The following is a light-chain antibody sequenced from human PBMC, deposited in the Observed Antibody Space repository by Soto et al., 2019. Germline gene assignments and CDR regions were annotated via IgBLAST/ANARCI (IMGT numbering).Light chain of an antibody. V-gene: IGLV2-14*01. Sequence: QSALTQPASVSGSPGQSITISCTGTSSDVGSYNYVSWYQQHPGKAPKLMLYEVSKRPSGVSNRFSGSKSGNTASLTISGLQTEDDAYYYCTSDTGSSHVFGGGTKLTVL. CDR2: EVS. CDR3: TSDTGSSHV. CDR1: SSDVGSYNY. J-gene: IGLJ2*01.